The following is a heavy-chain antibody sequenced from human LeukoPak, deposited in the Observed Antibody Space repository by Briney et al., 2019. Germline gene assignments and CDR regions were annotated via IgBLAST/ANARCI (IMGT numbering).Heavy chain of an antibody. Sequence: GGSLRLSCAASGFTFNTYWMHWVRHVPGKGLVWVSRTNSDGSSTTYADSVKGRFTVSRDNAKNTLYLQMSSLRPEDTAVYYCAREWSGFGELPDYWGQGTLVTVSS. V-gene: IGHV3-74*01. D-gene: IGHD3-10*01. CDR3: AREWSGFGELPDY. CDR2: TNSDGSST. J-gene: IGHJ4*02. CDR1: GFTFNTYW.